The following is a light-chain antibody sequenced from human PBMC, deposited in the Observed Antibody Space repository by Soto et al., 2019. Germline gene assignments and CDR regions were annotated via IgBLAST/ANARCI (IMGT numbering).Light chain of an antibody. J-gene: IGLJ3*02. V-gene: IGLV1-40*01. CDR3: QSSGSSVIYSWV. Sequence: QSVLTQPPSVSGAPGQRVTISCTGSSSNIGAGYDVHWYQQLPGAATQLLIFRNNNRPSGVTDRFFCLKSGTSASLVIAGLQPADEATDYCQSSGSSVIYSWVFGGGTKLTVL. CDR1: SSNIGAGYD. CDR2: RNN.